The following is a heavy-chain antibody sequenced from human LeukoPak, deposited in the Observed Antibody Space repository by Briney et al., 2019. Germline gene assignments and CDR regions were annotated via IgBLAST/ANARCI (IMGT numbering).Heavy chain of an antibody. D-gene: IGHD6-19*01. Sequence: PGGSLRLSCAASRFTFSNYGMNWVRQAPGQGLEWVSYISSGGSTIYYAGSVKGRFTISRDNAKNSLYLQMNSLRAEDTAVYYCTRAGWYHPFDYWGQGTLVTASS. CDR1: RFTFSNYG. V-gene: IGHV3-48*03. J-gene: IGHJ4*02. CDR3: TRAGWYHPFDY. CDR2: ISSGGSTI.